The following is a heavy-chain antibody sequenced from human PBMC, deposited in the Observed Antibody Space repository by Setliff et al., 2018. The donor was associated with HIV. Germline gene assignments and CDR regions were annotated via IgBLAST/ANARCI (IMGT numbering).Heavy chain of an antibody. V-gene: IGHV1-46*01. J-gene: IGHJ4*02. CDR1: GYTFTGYI. Sequence: ASVKVSCKASGYTFTGYILHWVRQAAGQGLEWVGRIAPSSGGIHYAQKFQDRVTMTRDTSTSTVYMDLSRPRSEDTAVYYCAREFPGGTKGFDYWGQGTLVTVSS. CDR3: AREFPGGTKGFDY. D-gene: IGHD1-1*01. CDR2: IAPSSGGI.